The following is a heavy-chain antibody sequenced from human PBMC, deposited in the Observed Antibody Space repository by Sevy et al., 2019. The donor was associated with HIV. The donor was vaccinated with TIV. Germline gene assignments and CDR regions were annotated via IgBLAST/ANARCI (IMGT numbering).Heavy chain of an antibody. CDR1: GGSISSYY. CDR2: IYYTGST. J-gene: IGHJ6*02. V-gene: IGHV4-59*01. Sequence: SETLSLTCTVSGGSISSYYWSCIRQPPGKGLEWIGYIYYTGSTNYNPSLKSRVTISVDTSKNQFSLKLSSVTAADTAVYYCARERLSGRYYGMDVWGQGTLVTVSS. D-gene: IGHD6-19*01. CDR3: ARERLSGRYYGMDV.